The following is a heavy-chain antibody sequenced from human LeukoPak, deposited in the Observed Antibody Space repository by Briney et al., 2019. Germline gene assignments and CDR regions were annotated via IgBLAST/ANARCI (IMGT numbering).Heavy chain of an antibody. Sequence: SETLSLTCTVSGGSLSSYYWSWIRQPAGEGLEWVGRIYTSGSTNYNPSLKSRVTMSVDTSKNQFSLKLSSVTAADTAVYYCARDRWGMSPDAFDIWGQGTMVTVSS. CDR3: ARDRWGMSPDAFDI. CDR1: GGSLSSYY. V-gene: IGHV4-4*07. CDR2: IYTSGST. D-gene: IGHD2-8*01. J-gene: IGHJ3*02.